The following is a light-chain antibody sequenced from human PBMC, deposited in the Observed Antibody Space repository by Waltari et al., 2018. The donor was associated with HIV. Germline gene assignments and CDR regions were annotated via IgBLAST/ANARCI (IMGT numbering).Light chain of an antibody. CDR3: VGWDSRLRGYV. Sequence: QSVLTQPPSASGAPGQRVPITCSGISSNIETDNVSWYQKFPGAAPKLLIYKDTQRPSGVPDRFTGSKSGTSASLAIGGLRSDDEADYFCVGWDSRLRGYVFGAGTKVTVL. J-gene: IGLJ1*01. CDR1: SSNIETDN. V-gene: IGLV1-47*01. CDR2: KDT.